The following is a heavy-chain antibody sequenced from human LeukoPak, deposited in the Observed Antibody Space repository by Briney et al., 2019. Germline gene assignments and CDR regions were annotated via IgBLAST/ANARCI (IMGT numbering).Heavy chain of an antibody. CDR3: ARFRGSSNFDY. D-gene: IGHD2-2*01. J-gene: IGHJ4*02. CDR2: INANSGGT. V-gene: IGHV1-2*02. Sequence: ASVKVSCKASGYTFTDYFMHWVRQAPGQGLEWMGWINANSGGTNYAQNFQGRVTMTRDTSISTVYMELNRLRSDDTAVYYCARFRGSSNFDYWGQGTLVIVSS. CDR1: GYTFTDYF.